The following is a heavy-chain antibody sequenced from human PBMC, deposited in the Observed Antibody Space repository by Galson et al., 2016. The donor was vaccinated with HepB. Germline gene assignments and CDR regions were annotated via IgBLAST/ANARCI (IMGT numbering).Heavy chain of an antibody. D-gene: IGHD4-17*01. CDR3: ARDSGDWDSGYYRSFDY. V-gene: IGHV3-21*01. Sequence: SLRLSCAASGFTFSTYSMNWVRQAPGKGLEWVSSITCSNDYTYYADSLKGRFTISRDNPKNSLLLQMNSLRVEDTAVYYCARDSGDWDSGYYRSFDYWGQGTLVTVSS. J-gene: IGHJ4*02. CDR2: ITCSNDYT. CDR1: GFTFSTYS.